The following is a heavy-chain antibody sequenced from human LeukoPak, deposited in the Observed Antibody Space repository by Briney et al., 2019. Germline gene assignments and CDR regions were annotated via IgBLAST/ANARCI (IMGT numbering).Heavy chain of an antibody. D-gene: IGHD2-15*01. CDR2: ISSSSSYI. V-gene: IGHV3-21*01. J-gene: IGHJ3*02. Sequence: GGSLRLSCAASGFTFSSYSMNWVRQAPGKGLEWVSSISSSSSYIYYADSVKGRFTISRDNAKNSLYLQMNSLRAEDTAVYYCARAFENSGGSVYDAFDIWGQGTMVTVSS. CDR1: GFTFSSYS. CDR3: ARAFENSGGSVYDAFDI.